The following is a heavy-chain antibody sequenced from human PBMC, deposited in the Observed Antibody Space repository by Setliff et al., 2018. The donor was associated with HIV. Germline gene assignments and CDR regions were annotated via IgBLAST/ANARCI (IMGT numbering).Heavy chain of an antibody. V-gene: IGHV4-4*08. CDR2: TYTSGST. D-gene: IGHD3-10*01. CDR1: GGSISSCY. Sequence: SETLSLTCTVSGGSISSCYWSWIRQPPGKGLEWIGSTYTSGSTNYNPSLKSRLTISLDTKNQFSLKLSSVTAADTAVYYCARGGSGNSYNGAFDYWGQGTLVTVSS. J-gene: IGHJ4*02. CDR3: ARGGSGNSYNGAFDY.